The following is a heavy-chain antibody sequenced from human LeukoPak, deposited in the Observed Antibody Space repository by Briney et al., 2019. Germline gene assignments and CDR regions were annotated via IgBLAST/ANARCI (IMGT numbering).Heavy chain of an antibody. CDR2: ISASGGST. CDR3: GKRELWHGSGEDA. D-gene: IGHD3-10*01. V-gene: IGHV3-23*01. CDR1: GFTFRSHD. Sequence: GGSLRLSCAASGFTFRSHDMRWVRQAPGKGLEWVSGISASGGSTFYADSVKGRFTISRDNSKNTLYLQMNGLRVEDTAVYYCGKRELWHGSGEDAWGQGTTVTVSS. J-gene: IGHJ6*02.